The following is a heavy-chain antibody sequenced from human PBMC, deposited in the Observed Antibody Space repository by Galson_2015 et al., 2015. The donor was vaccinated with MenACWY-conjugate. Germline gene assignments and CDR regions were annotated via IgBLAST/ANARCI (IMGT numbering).Heavy chain of an antibody. V-gene: IGHV3-53*01. J-gene: IGHJ4*02. D-gene: IGHD3-16*01. Sequence: SLRLSCAASGFTVSSNYMTWVRQAPGKGLECVSFIYSGGNTYFADSVRGRFAISRDSSKNTLYLQMNSLRAEDAAIYYCARALRGTYGSSDYWGQGTLVTVSS. CDR1: GFTVSSNY. CDR3: ARALRGTYGSSDY. CDR2: IYSGGNT.